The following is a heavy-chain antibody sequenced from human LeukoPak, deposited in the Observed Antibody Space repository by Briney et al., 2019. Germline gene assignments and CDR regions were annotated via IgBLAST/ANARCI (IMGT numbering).Heavy chain of an antibody. J-gene: IGHJ4*02. D-gene: IGHD3-9*01. CDR3: VRDHWFSFDV. Sequence: GGSLRLSCVASGFTFSIHYMSWVRQAPGKGLEWVAKIKPDGSDMWYADSVKGRFTVSKDNAKNSLFLQLDTLRVEDTAVYYRVRDHWFSFDVWGQGTLVSVSS. CDR1: GFTFSIHY. CDR2: IKPDGSDM. V-gene: IGHV3-7*01.